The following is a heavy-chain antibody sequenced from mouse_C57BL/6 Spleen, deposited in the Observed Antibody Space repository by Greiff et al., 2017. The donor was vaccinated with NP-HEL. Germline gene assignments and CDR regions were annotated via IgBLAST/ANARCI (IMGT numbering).Heavy chain of an antibody. CDR3: APLRSPEAWFAY. J-gene: IGHJ3*01. CDR2: IYPRSGNT. V-gene: IGHV1-81*01. Sequence: QVQLKQSGAELARPGASVKLSCKASGYTFTSYGISWVKQRTGQGLEWIGEIYPRSGNTYYNEKFKGKATLTADKSSSTAYMELRSLTSEDSAVYFCAPLRSPEAWFAYWGQGTLVTVSA. D-gene: IGHD1-1*01. CDR1: GYTFTSYG.